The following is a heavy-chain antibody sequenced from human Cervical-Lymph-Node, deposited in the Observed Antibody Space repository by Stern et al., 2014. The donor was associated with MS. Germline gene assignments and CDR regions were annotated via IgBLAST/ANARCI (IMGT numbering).Heavy chain of an antibody. Sequence: QLVQSGAEVKKPGASVKVSCKASGYTFTSYDINWVRQATGQGLEWMGWMNPYSGNAVYAQKYQGRVTMTRDTSTSTAYMELTSLRSEDTAVFYCARGRELLSLDYWGQGTLVTVSS. J-gene: IGHJ4*02. V-gene: IGHV1-8*01. CDR2: MNPYSGNA. D-gene: IGHD1-26*01. CDR3: ARGRELLSLDY. CDR1: GYTFTSYD.